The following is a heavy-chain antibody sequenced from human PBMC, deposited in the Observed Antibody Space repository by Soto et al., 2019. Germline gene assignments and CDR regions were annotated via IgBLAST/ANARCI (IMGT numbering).Heavy chain of an antibody. CDR1: GYTFTNND. J-gene: IGHJ5*02. Sequence: QVQLVQSGAEVKKPGASVKVSCKASGYTFTNNDVTWVRQATGQGLEWMGWMNPGSGDTGYAQKFQGRVTMTRDISLATVYIALSSLRSEDTAIYYCARMATFGSLIWVDPWCQGTLVTVS. D-gene: IGHD3-10*01. V-gene: IGHV1-8*01. CDR2: MNPGSGDT. CDR3: ARMATFGSLIWVDP.